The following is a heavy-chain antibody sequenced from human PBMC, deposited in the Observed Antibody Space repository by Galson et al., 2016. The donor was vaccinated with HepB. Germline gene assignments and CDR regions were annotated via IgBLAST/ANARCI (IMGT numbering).Heavy chain of an antibody. Sequence: AISGDSVSSINAAWHWLRQSPSRGLEWLGRTYYRSKWYNDYATSLKGRIIITPDTSKNQFSLQLDSVSREDTAVYYCASGTAYGSAFEIWGQGTLVTVSS. CDR2: TYYRSKWYN. CDR1: GDSVSSINAA. V-gene: IGHV6-1*01. D-gene: IGHD2-21*02. J-gene: IGHJ3*02. CDR3: ASGTAYGSAFEI.